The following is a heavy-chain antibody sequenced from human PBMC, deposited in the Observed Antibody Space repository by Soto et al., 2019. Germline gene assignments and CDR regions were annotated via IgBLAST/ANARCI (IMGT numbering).Heavy chain of an antibody. CDR1: GGSISSYY. CDR3: AREIVGATPYGMDV. D-gene: IGHD1-26*01. V-gene: IGHV4-59*01. J-gene: IGHJ6*02. CDR2: IYYSGST. Sequence: KSSETLSLTCTVSGGSISSYYWSWIRQPPGKGLEWIGYIYYSGSTNYNPSLKSRVTISVDTSKNQFSLKLSSVTAADTAVYYCAREIVGATPYGMDVWGQGTTVTVSS.